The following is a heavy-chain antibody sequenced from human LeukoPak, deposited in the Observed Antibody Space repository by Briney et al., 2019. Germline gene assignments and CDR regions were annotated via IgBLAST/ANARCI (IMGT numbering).Heavy chain of an antibody. V-gene: IGHV1-2*02. D-gene: IGHD3-22*01. CDR1: GYTFSDYY. Sequence: ASVKVSCKASGYTFSDYYMHWVRQAPGQGLEWMGWINPNRGGTYYAQKFQGRVTTTRDTSTSTAYMEMTRLKSDDTAVYYCARGSIPTYYYDSSGRHAFDIWGQGTMVTVSS. J-gene: IGHJ3*02. CDR2: INPNRGGT. CDR3: ARGSIPTYYYDSSGRHAFDI.